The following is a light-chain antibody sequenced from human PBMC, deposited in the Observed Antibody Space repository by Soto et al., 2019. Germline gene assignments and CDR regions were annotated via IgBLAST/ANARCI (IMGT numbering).Light chain of an antibody. Sequence: QSALAQPASVSGSPGQSITISCTGTSSDVGYFDYVSWYQQHPGKAPKLMIFDVSDRSSGVSDRFSGSKSGNTASLTISGLQAEDEDDYFCSSYAGGSTHVLFGGGTKLTVL. J-gene: IGLJ3*02. CDR3: SSYAGGSTHVL. V-gene: IGLV2-14*03. CDR1: SSDVGYFDY. CDR2: DVS.